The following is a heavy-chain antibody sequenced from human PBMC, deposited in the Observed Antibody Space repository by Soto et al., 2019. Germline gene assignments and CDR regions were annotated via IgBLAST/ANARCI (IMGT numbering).Heavy chain of an antibody. J-gene: IGHJ3*02. D-gene: IGHD3-10*01. Sequence: QVQLEQSGAEVKKPGASVKVSCKASGYTFTSYGISWVRQAPGQGLEWMGWISAYNGKTNYAQKLQGRGTMTTDTSTSTAYMELRSLRADDTAVYYCARLTMAQDAFDIWGQGTMVTVSS. CDR1: GYTFTSYG. CDR2: ISAYNGKT. CDR3: ARLTMAQDAFDI. V-gene: IGHV1-18*01.